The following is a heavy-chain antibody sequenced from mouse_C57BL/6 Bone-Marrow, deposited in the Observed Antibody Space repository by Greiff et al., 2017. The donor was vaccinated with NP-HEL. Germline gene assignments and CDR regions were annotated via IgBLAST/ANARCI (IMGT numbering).Heavy chain of an antibody. J-gene: IGHJ2*01. D-gene: IGHD1-1*01. CDR3: ARLITTVVATSDY. CDR1: GYTFTSYW. CDR2: IDPSDSYT. Sequence: VQLQQSGAELVRPGTSVKLSCKASGYTFTSYWMHWVKQRPGQGLEWIGVIDPSDSYTNYNQKFKGKATLTVDTSSSTAYMQLSSLTSEDSAVYYCARLITTVVATSDYWGQGTTLTVSS. V-gene: IGHV1-59*01.